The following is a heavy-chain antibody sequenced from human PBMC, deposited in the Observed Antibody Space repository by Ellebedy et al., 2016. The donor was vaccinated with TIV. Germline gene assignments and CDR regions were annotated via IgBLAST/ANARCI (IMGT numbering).Heavy chain of an antibody. CDR3: TVTVQVYWYFDL. D-gene: IGHD2-21*02. Sequence: GGSLRLSCAASGFTFSNAWMSWVRQAPGKGLEWVGRIKSKTDGGTTDYAAPVKGRFTISRDDSKNTLYLQMNSLKTEDTAVYYCTVTVQVYWYFDLWGRGTLVTVSS. V-gene: IGHV3-15*01. CDR1: GFTFSNAW. J-gene: IGHJ2*01. CDR2: IKSKTDGGTT.